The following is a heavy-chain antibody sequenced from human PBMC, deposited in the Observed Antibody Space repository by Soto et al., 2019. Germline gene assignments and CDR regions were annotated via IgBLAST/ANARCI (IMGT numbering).Heavy chain of an antibody. Sequence: ESVTMSCTGVGYTFTTFWISWVRQIPGRGLEWMGRIDPRDSYTNYSPCFQGHVTISVDKSISTAYLQWGSLKASDTAMYYCARLYCSSSTCDSWFDPWGQGTLFSVSS. V-gene: IGHV5-10-1*01. D-gene: IGHD2-2*01. CDR3: ARLYCSSSTCDSWFDP. CDR2: IDPRDSYT. J-gene: IGHJ5*02. CDR1: GYTFTTFW.